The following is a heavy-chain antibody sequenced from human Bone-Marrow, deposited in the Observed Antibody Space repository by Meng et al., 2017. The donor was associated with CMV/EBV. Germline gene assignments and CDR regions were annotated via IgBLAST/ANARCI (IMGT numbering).Heavy chain of an antibody. V-gene: IGHV3-30*02. CDR3: AKAVFGGVSLSAFDI. D-gene: IGHD3-16*01. Sequence: GESLKISCAASGFTFSSYAMHWVRQAPGKGLEWVAVIRYDGSNKYYADSVKGRFTISRDNSKNTLYLQMNSLRAEDTAVYYCAKAVFGGVSLSAFDIWGQGTMVTVSS. J-gene: IGHJ3*02. CDR1: GFTFSSYA. CDR2: IRYDGSNK.